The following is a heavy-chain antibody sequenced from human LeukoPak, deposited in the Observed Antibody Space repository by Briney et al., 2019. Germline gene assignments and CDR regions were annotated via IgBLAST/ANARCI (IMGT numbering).Heavy chain of an antibody. D-gene: IGHD3-10*01. J-gene: IGHJ4*02. CDR3: VPLTDGSVVQ. CDR2: IYTGGSP. CDR1: TFTVSTNY. Sequence: PGGSLRRSCAASTFTVSTNYMTWVRQAPGKGLEWVSMIYTGGSPYYADSVKGRFTISRDNSKNTLNLQMNSLRVEDTAVYYCVPLTDGSVVQWGQGTLVTVSS. V-gene: IGHV3-66*01.